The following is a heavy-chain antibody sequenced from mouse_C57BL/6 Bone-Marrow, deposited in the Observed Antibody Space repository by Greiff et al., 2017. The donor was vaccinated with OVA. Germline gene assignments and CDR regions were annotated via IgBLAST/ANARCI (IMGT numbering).Heavy chain of an antibody. CDR3: ARRGITTVVAYYFDY. CDR2: IYPSDSET. V-gene: IGHV1-61*01. CDR1: GYTFTSYW. J-gene: IGHJ2*01. D-gene: IGHD1-1*01. Sequence: QVQLKQPGAELVRPGSSVKLSCKASGYTFTSYWMDWVKQRPGQGLEWIGNIYPSDSETHYNQKFKDKATLTVDKSSSTAYMQLSSLTSEDSAVYYCARRGITTVVAYYFDYWGQGTTLTVSS.